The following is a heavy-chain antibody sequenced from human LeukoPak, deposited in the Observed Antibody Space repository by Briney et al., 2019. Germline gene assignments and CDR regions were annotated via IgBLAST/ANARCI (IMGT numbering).Heavy chain of an antibody. J-gene: IGHJ4*02. CDR2: INSDGSST. V-gene: IGHV3-74*01. D-gene: IGHD3-22*01. CDR3: ARGVSYYYDSSGYYRD. Sequence: GGSLRLSCAASGFTISNYWMHWVRQAPGKGLVWVSRINSDGSSTSYADSVKGRFTISRDNAKNTLYLQMNSLRAEDTAVYYCARGVSYYYDSSGYYRDWGQGTLVTVTS. CDR1: GFTISNYW.